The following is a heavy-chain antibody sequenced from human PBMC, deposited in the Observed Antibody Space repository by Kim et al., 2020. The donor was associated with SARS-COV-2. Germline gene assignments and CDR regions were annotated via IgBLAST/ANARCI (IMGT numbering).Heavy chain of an antibody. Sequence: GGSLRLSCTTSGFTFSDYAMNWVRQAPGKGLEWVSSTSSSGNYLYYADSVKGRFTISRDSDNTLFLQMNNLRAEDTALYYCARGGPLRQLPLRGFDTWC. V-gene: IGHV3-21*01. D-gene: IGHD2-2*01. CDR3: ARGGPLRQLPLRGFDT. J-gene: IGHJ5*01. CDR2: TSSSGNYL. CDR1: GFTFSDYA.